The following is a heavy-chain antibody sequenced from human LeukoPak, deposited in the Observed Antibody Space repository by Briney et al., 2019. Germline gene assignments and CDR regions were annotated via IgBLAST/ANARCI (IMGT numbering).Heavy chain of an antibody. J-gene: IGHJ5*02. CDR2: IYYTAST. Sequence: SETLSLTCAVSGGSISSCYWNRIRQPPGKEPGWMGYIYYTASTIYNPSLTSRVTISVDTTKNQFSLKLSSVTAADTAVYYCARIAVGANGYTWFDNWGQGTLVTVSS. V-gene: IGHV4-59*08. CDR1: GGSISSCY. CDR3: ARIAVGANGYTWFDN. D-gene: IGHD6-19*01.